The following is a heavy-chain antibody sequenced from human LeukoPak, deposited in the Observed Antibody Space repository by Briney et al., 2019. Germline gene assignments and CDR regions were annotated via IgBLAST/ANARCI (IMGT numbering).Heavy chain of an antibody. Sequence: GGSLRLSCAASRFSFNTYWMHWVRQAPGMGLVWVSRISSDGGSTSYADSVKGRFTISRDNAKNTLCLQMNTLRAEDTAIYYSVRGRYYLDYWGQGTLVTASS. CDR2: ISSDGGST. V-gene: IGHV3-74*01. CDR3: VRGRYYLDY. D-gene: IGHD5-24*01. CDR1: RFSFNTYW. J-gene: IGHJ4*02.